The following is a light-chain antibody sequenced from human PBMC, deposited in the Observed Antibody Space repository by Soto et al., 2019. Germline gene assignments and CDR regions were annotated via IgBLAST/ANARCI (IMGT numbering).Light chain of an antibody. CDR2: AAS. V-gene: IGKV1D-12*01. J-gene: IGKJ5*01. CDR1: QGISTW. Sequence: DIQMTQSPSSVSASIGDRVTITCRASQGISTWLAWYQQQPGKAPKLLIYAASSLHSGVPSRSSGSGSGTDFTLTISRLQPEDFATYSCQQANSFPNTFGQATRLETK. CDR3: QQANSFPNT.